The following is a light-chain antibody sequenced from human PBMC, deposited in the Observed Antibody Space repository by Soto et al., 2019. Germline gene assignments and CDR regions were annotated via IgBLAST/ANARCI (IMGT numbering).Light chain of an antibody. CDR3: QQYCSSPLIS. V-gene: IGKV3-20*01. Sequence: ALTQSPGTLSLSTGESATLSCRASQTVSITYCTCYQQKPGQAPRLLIFGASKRATGIPDRFSGSGSGRDFTLTISGLEPEDFAVYYCQQYCSSPLISFGQGTRLEIK. CDR2: GAS. J-gene: IGKJ5*01. CDR1: QTVSITY.